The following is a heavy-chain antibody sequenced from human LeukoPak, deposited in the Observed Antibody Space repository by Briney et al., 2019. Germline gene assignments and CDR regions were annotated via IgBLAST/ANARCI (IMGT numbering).Heavy chain of an antibody. D-gene: IGHD1-26*01. CDR2: ISGSGGST. CDR3: AKDRLGALLYFDS. V-gene: IGHV3-23*01. Sequence: GGSLRLSCAASGFTFSSYGMHWVRQGPGKGLEWVSAISGSGGSTYYADSVKGRFTISRDNSKTTLYLQMNSLRAADTAVYSCAKDRLGALLYFDSWGQGTLVTVSS. J-gene: IGHJ4*02. CDR1: GFTFSSYG.